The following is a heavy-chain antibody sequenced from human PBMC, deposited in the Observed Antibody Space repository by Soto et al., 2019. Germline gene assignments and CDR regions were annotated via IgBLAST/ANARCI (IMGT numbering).Heavy chain of an antibody. J-gene: IGHJ6*02. CDR1: GFTFTSSA. V-gene: IGHV1-58*01. D-gene: IGHD4-4*01. CDR3: AADPLSVTTLYDHGMDL. Sequence: SVKVSCKASGFTFTSSAVQWVRQARGQRFEWIGWIVVGSGNTNYAQKFQERVTITRDMSTSTAYMELSSLRSEDTAVYYCAADPLSVTTLYDHGMDLWGQGTTVTVSS. CDR2: IVVGSGNT.